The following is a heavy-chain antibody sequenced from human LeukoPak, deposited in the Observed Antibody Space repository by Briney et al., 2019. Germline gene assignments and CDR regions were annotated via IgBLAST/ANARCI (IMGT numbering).Heavy chain of an antibody. V-gene: IGHV1-8*02. D-gene: IGHD1-26*01. J-gene: IGHJ6*02. Sequence: ASVTVSCKASGYTFTSYGISWVRQAPGQGLEWMGWMNPHSGSAGYAQKFQGRVTMTRNTSIRTAYMELSSLRSEDTAVYYCVRVESGSYARYGMDVWGQGTTVTVSS. CDR3: VRVESGSYARYGMDV. CDR2: MNPHSGSA. CDR1: GYTFTSYG.